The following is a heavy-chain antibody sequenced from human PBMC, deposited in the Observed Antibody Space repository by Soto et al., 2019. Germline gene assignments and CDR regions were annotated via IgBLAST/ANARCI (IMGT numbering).Heavy chain of an antibody. CDR2: INHSGST. V-gene: IGHV4-34*01. CDR3: ARLTNGASVVVVAATQGYFDY. J-gene: IGHJ4*02. CDR1: GGSFSGYY. D-gene: IGHD2-15*01. Sequence: SETLSLTCAVYGGSFSGYYWSWIRQPPGKGLEWIGEINHSGSTNYNPSLKSRVTTSVDTSKNQFSLKLSSVTAADTAVYYCARLTNGASVVVVAATQGYFDYWGQGTLVTVSS.